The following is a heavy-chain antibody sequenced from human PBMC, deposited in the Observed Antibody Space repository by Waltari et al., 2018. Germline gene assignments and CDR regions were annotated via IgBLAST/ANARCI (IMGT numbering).Heavy chain of an antibody. V-gene: IGHV3-48*02. D-gene: IGHD6-19*01. CDR2: MKGSGSAI. CDR1: GFTFNTYS. J-gene: IGHJ4*02. CDR3: ARAQWLDY. Sequence: EVQMVESGRGLVQPGGSLRLSCAASGFTFNTYSMHWVRQAPGKGLEWLSYMKGSGSAIYYADSVKGRFTISRDNTKNSLYLQMNSLRDEDTAVYFCARAQWLDYWGQGTLVTVSS.